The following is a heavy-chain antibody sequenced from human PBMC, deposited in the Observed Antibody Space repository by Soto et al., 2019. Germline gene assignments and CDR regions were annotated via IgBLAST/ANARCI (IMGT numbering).Heavy chain of an antibody. CDR3: AREGAAPYYYYGMDV. CDR2: IYYSGST. CDR1: GASISSGGYY. V-gene: IGHV4-31*03. J-gene: IGHJ6*02. Sequence: SETLSLTCTVSGASISSGGYYWGWIRQHPGKGLEWIGYIYYSGSTYYNPSLKSRVTISVDTSKNQFSLKLSSVTAADTAVYYCAREGAAPYYYYGMDVWGQGTTVTVSS. D-gene: IGHD6-6*01.